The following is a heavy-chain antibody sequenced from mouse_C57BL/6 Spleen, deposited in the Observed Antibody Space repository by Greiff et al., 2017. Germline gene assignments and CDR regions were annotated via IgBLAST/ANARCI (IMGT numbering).Heavy chain of an antibody. J-gene: IGHJ4*01. CDR1: GYTFTDYY. CDR2: INPNNGGT. V-gene: IGHV1-26*01. Sequence: EVQLQQSGPELVKPGASVKISCKASGYTFTDYYMNWVKQSHGKSLEWIGDINPNNGGTSYNQKFKGKATLTVDKSSSTAYMELRSLTSEDSAFYCCGRRNYALDYWGQGTSVTVSA. CDR3: GRRNYALDY.